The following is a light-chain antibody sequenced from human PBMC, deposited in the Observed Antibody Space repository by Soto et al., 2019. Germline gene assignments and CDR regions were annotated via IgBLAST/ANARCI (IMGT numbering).Light chain of an antibody. J-gene: IGLJ3*02. V-gene: IGLV6-57*03. CDR3: QSYESGGNWV. CDR1: SGSIASNY. Sequence: NFMLTQPHSVSESPGKTITLSCTRSSGSIASNYVQWYQQRPGSAPTTVIYQDNQRPSGIPDRFSGSIDTSSSSASLTISGLMTEDEADYYCQSYESGGNWVFGGGTKLTVL. CDR2: QDN.